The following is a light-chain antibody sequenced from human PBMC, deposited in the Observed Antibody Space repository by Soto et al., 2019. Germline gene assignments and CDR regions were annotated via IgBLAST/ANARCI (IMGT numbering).Light chain of an antibody. CDR2: GAS. V-gene: IGKV3-20*01. CDR3: QQSYTTPIT. CDR1: QSVSSSY. Sequence: ETVLTQSRCTLSLARGERATLSCRASQSVSSSYLAWYQQKPGQAPRLLIYGASSRATGIPARFSGSGSGTDFTLTISSLQPEDFATYFCQQSYTTPITFGQGTRLEIK. J-gene: IGKJ5*01.